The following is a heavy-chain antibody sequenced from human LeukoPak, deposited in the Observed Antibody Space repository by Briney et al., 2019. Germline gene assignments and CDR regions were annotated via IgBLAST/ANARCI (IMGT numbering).Heavy chain of an antibody. CDR1: GGTFSSYA. CDR3: ARDSGVIARPEGYFDY. J-gene: IGHJ4*02. D-gene: IGHD3-16*02. CDR2: IIPIFGTA. V-gene: IGHV1-69*01. Sequence: SVKVSCKASGGTFSSYAISWVRQAPGQGLEWMGGIIPIFGTANYAQKFQGRVTITADESTSTAYMELSSLRAEDTAVYYCARDSGVIARPEGYFDYWGQGTLVTVSS.